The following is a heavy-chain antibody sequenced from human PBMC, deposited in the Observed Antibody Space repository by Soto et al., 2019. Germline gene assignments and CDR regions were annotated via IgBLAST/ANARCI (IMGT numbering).Heavy chain of an antibody. D-gene: IGHD3-10*01. V-gene: IGHV1-18*01. CDR2: ISAYNGNT. CDR3: ARDGRLWFGAHDAFDI. J-gene: IGHJ3*02. Sequence: ASVKVSCKASGYTFTSYVISWVRQAPGQGLEWMGWISAYNGNTNYAQKLQGRVTMTTDTSTSTAYMELRSLRSDDTAVYYCARDGRLWFGAHDAFDIWGQGTMVTVAS. CDR1: GYTFTSYV.